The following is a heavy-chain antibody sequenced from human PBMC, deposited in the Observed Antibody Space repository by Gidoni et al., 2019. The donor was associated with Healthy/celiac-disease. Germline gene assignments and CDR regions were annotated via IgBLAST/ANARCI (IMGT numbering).Heavy chain of an antibody. CDR1: GFTFSSYS. J-gene: IGHJ3*02. Sequence: EVQLVESGGGLFKPGGSLSLSCAASGFTFSSYSMNWFRQAPGKGLEWVSSSSSSSSHIYYADSVKGRFTISRDNAKNSLYLQMNSLRAEDTAVYYCARGASRYCSGGSCLIQAFDIWGQGTMVTVSS. D-gene: IGHD2-15*01. CDR2: SSSSSSHI. V-gene: IGHV3-21*01. CDR3: ARGASRYCSGGSCLIQAFDI.